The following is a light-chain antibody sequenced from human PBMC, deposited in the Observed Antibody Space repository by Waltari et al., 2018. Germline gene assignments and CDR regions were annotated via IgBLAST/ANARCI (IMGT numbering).Light chain of an antibody. CDR3: QVWDSTNVL. CDR1: NIGSRN. Sequence: SYELTQALSVSVAQGQTARITCGGHNIGSRNVHWYQLQPGQAPFLVIYRDRNRPSGIPERFSGSNSLNTATLTISRAQVGDEGDYFCQVWDSTNVLFGGGTKLTVL. V-gene: IGLV3-9*01. J-gene: IGLJ2*01. CDR2: RDR.